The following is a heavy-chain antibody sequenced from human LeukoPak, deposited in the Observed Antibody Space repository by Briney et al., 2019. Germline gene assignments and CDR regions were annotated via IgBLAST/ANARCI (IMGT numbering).Heavy chain of an antibody. CDR2: IFYSGST. Sequence: SETLSLTCTVSGVSIGSGGYYWSWIRQPPGKGLEWIGYIFYSGSTYYNPSLKSRVTISLDTSKNQFSLKLSSVTAADTAVYYCARDRHKEYGMDVWGQGTTVTVSS. CDR1: GVSIGSGGYY. J-gene: IGHJ6*02. V-gene: IGHV4-31*03. CDR3: ARDRHKEYGMDV.